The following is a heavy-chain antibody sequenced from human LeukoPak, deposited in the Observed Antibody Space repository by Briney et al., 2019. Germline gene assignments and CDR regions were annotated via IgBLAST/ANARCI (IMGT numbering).Heavy chain of an antibody. Sequence: PGGSLRLFCAASGFTFSSYAMHWVRQAPGKGLEWVAVISYDGSNKYYADSVKGRFTISRDNSKNTPYLQMNSLRAEDTAVYYCARDLAYYDFWSGYNRIDYWGQGTLVTVSS. V-gene: IGHV3-30-3*01. J-gene: IGHJ4*02. CDR2: ISYDGSNK. CDR1: GFTFSSYA. D-gene: IGHD3-3*01. CDR3: ARDLAYYDFWSGYNRIDY.